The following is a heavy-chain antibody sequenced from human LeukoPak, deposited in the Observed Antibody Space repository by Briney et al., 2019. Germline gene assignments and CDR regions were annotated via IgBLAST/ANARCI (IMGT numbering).Heavy chain of an antibody. Sequence: SETLSLTCAVSGGSISSGGYSWSWIRQPPGKGLEWIGYIYHSGSTYYNPSLKSRVTISVDTSKNQFSLRLRSVTAADTAVYYCAREGDYDDVGYFDYWGQGTLVTVSS. CDR2: IYHSGST. V-gene: IGHV4-30-2*01. D-gene: IGHD4-17*01. CDR1: GGSISSGGYS. J-gene: IGHJ4*02. CDR3: AREGDYDDVGYFDY.